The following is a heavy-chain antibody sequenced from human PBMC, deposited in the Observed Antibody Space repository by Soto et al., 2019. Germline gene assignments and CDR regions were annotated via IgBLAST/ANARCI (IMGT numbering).Heavy chain of an antibody. CDR2: IIPIFGTA. CDR1: GCPLISYA. J-gene: IGHJ6*02. Sequence: VKVASKASGCPLISYAISWVRQAPGQGLEWMGGIIPIFGTANYAQKFQGRVTITADESTSTAYMELSSLRSEDTAVYYCARTYYYGSGSPPDYYGMDVWGQGTTVTVSS. D-gene: IGHD3-10*01. CDR3: ARTYYYGSGSPPDYYGMDV. V-gene: IGHV1-69*01.